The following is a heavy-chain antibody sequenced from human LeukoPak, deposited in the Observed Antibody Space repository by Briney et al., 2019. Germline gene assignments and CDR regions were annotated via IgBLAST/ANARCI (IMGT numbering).Heavy chain of an antibody. CDR1: GGSISSYY. D-gene: IGHD7-27*01. CDR3: ARVAKPRTGGYYFDY. Sequence: SSETLSLTCTVSGGSISSYYWSWIRQPPGKGLEWIGYIYYSGSTNYNPSLKSRVTISVDTSNNQFSLKLSSVTAADTAVYYCARVAKPRTGGYYFDYWGQGTLVTVSS. CDR2: IYYSGST. J-gene: IGHJ4*02. V-gene: IGHV4-59*12.